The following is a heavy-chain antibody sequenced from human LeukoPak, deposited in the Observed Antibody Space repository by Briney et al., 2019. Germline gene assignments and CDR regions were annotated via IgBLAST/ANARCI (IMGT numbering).Heavy chain of an antibody. CDR1: GGSISSYY. CDR2: IYYSGST. Sequence: TSETLSLTCTVSGGSISSYYWSWIRQPPGKGLEWIGYIYYSGSTNYNPSLKSRVTISVDTSKNQFSLKLSSVTAADTAVYYCARDGVATIDYWGQGILVTVSS. V-gene: IGHV4-59*01. J-gene: IGHJ4*02. D-gene: IGHD5-24*01. CDR3: ARDGVATIDY.